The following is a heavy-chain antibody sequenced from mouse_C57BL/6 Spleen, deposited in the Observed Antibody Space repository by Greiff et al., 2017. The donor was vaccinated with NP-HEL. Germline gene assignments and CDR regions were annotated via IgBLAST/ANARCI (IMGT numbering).Heavy chain of an antibody. CDR2: IYPGDGDT. J-gene: IGHJ2*01. CDR1: GYAFSSYW. D-gene: IGHD3-2*02. CDR3: ARGSSGSYYFDY. Sequence: LVESGAELVKPGASVKISCKASGYAFSSYWMNWVKQRPGKGLEWIGQIYPGDGDTNYNGKFKGKATLTADKSSSTAYMQLSSLTSEDSAVYFCARGSSGSYYFDYWGQGTTLTVSS. V-gene: IGHV1-80*01.